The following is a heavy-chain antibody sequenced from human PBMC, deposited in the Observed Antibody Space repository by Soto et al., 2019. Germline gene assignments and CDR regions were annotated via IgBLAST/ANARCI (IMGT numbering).Heavy chain of an antibody. V-gene: IGHV3-66*01. CDR1: GFTVSSNY. CDR3: AREKVYVMLHVGAFDI. CDR2: IYSGGEA. J-gene: IGHJ3*02. D-gene: IGHD2-8*01. Sequence: EVQLVESGGGLVQRGGSLRLSCAASGFTVSSNYTNWVRQAPGKGLEWVAVIYSGGEAYYADSVKGRFTISRDDSKNTVYLQMNNLSAEDTAVNYCAREKVYVMLHVGAFDIWGQGTMVTVSS.